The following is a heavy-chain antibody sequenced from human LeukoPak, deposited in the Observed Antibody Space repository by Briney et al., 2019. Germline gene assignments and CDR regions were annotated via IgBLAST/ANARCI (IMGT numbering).Heavy chain of an antibody. CDR3: ARPQSGIAVAGHQVSYGMDV. Sequence: ASVKVSCKASGYTFTSYDINWVRQATGRGLEWMGWMNPNSGNAGYAQKFQGRVTMTRNTSISTAYMELSSLRSEDTAVYYCARPQSGIAVAGHQVSYGMDVWGQGTTVTVSS. CDR2: MNPNSGNA. J-gene: IGHJ6*02. V-gene: IGHV1-8*01. CDR1: GYTFTSYD. D-gene: IGHD6-19*01.